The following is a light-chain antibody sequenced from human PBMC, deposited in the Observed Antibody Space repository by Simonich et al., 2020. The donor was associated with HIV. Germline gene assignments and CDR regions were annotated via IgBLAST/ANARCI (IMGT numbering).Light chain of an antibody. CDR2: ADS. CDR3: QSYDSSLRGSV. Sequence: QSVLTQPPSVSGAPGQRVTISCTGSNSNIGAGYDVHWYQQLPGTAPKHLIYADSNRPSGVPDRVSGSKSGTSASLAITGLQAEDEADYYCQSYDSSLRGSVFGTGTKVTVL. V-gene: IGLV1-40*01. CDR1: NSNIGAGYD. J-gene: IGLJ1*01.